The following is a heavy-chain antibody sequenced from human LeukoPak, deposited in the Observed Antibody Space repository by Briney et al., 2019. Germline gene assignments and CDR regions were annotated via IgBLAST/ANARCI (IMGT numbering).Heavy chain of an antibody. D-gene: IGHD4-17*01. V-gene: IGHV3-23*01. CDR2: ISGSGGST. J-gene: IGHJ6*04. Sequence: PGGSLRLSCAASGFTFSSYAMSWVRQAPGKGLEWVSAISGSGGSTYYADSVKGRFTISRDNSKNTLYLQMNSLRAEDTAVYYCAKKDGDYSRYYYYYYGMDVWGKGTTVTVSS. CDR3: AKKDGDYSRYYYYYYGMDV. CDR1: GFTFSSYA.